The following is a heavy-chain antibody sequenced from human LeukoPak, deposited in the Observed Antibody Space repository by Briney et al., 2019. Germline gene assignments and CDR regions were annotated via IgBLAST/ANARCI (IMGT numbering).Heavy chain of an antibody. D-gene: IGHD4-17*01. CDR1: GYTFTSYG. Sequence: ASVKVSCKASGYTFTSYGISWVRQAPGQGLEWMGWISAYNGNTNYAQKLQGRVTMTTDTSTSTAYMELRSLRSDDTAVYYCAGDRVTTMLHPYYYYYGMDVWGQGTTVTVSS. J-gene: IGHJ6*02. CDR2: ISAYNGNT. CDR3: AGDRVTTMLHPYYYYYGMDV. V-gene: IGHV1-18*01.